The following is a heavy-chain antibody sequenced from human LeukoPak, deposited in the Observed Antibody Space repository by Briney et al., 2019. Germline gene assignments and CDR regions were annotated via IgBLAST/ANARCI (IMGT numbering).Heavy chain of an antibody. D-gene: IGHD3/OR15-3a*01. CDR2: FDPASGSA. CDR3: ARLIGVFGPVAIDDFWTGYYDI. Sequence: ASVKVSCKASGYTFSRNYVNWVRQAPGQGLEWMGMFDPASGSAYYTQNFQGRVIMTADMSTSTVYMEVSSLTYEDTAVYYCARLIGVFGPVAIDDFWTGYYDIWGQGTLVTVSS. CDR1: GYTFSRNY. V-gene: IGHV1-46*01. J-gene: IGHJ4*02.